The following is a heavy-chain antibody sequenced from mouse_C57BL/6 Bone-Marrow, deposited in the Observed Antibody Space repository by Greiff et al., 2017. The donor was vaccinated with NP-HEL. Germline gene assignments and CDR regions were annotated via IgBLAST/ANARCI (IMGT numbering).Heavy chain of an antibody. J-gene: IGHJ4*01. CDR1: GYTFTSYW. V-gene: IGHV1-64*01. Sequence: QVQLKESGVELVKPGASVKLSCKASGYTFTSYWMHWVKQRPGQGLEWIGMIHPNSGSTNYNEKFKSKATLTVDKSSSTAYMQLSSLTSEDSAVYYCARRDMVGYYYAMDYWGQGTSVTVSS. CDR2: IHPNSGST. D-gene: IGHD1-1*02. CDR3: ARRDMVGYYYAMDY.